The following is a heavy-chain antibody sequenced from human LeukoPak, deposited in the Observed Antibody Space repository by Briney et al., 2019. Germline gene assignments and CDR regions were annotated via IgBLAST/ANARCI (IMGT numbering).Heavy chain of an antibody. J-gene: IGHJ4*01. CDR1: GDSISSSGYY. CDR2: IYYSGSA. Sequence: PSETLSLTCTVSGDSISSSGYYWGWIRQPPGKGLEWIASIYYSGSAYYNPSLKSRVTASVDTSKNQFSLRVTYVTAADTAVYYCASYYYDTNGLFDYWGHGTLVTVSS. V-gene: IGHV4-39*01. D-gene: IGHD3-22*01. CDR3: ASYYYDTNGLFDY.